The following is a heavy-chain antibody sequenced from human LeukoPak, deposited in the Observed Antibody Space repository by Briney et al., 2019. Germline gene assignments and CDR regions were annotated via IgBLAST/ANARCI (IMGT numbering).Heavy chain of an antibody. J-gene: IGHJ6*03. CDR2: IIPILGTA. V-gene: IGHV1-69*05. CDR1: GGTFSSYA. Sequence: ASVKVSCKASGGTFSSYAISWVRQAPGQGLEWMGGIIPILGTANYAQKFQGRVTITTDESTSTAYMELSSLRSEDTAVYYCARGAIIAADTYYYYMDVWGKGTTVTVSS. CDR3: ARGAIIAADTYYYYMDV. D-gene: IGHD6-13*01.